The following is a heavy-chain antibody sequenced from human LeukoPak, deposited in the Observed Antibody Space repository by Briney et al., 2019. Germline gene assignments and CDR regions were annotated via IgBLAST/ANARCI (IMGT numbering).Heavy chain of an antibody. CDR2: TRPDGSNK. J-gene: IGHJ5*01. Sequence: SGGSLRLSCAALGFTFSSYGMHWVRQAPGKGLEWVAFTRPDGSNKHYGDSVQGRFTISRDNSRNTLYLQMNSLRVEDTAMYYCAKDWSTDWSNWFDSWGPGSLVTVSS. CDR1: GFTFSSYG. D-gene: IGHD3-3*01. V-gene: IGHV3-30*02. CDR3: AKDWSTDWSNWFDS.